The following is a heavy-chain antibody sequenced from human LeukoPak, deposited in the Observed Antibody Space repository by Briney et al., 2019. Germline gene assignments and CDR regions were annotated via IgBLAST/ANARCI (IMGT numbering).Heavy chain of an antibody. D-gene: IGHD6-13*01. CDR3: ARDASSLWRLDP. Sequence: RASVKVSCKASGYTFTSYAMNWVRQAPGQGLEWMGIINPSGGSTSYAQKFQGRVTMTRDMSTSTVYMELSSLRSEDTAVYYCARDASSLWRLDPWGQGTLVTVSS. CDR2: INPSGGST. J-gene: IGHJ5*02. CDR1: GYTFTSYA. V-gene: IGHV1-46*01.